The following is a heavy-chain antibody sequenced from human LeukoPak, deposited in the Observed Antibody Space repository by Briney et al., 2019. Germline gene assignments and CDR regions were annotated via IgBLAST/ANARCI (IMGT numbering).Heavy chain of an antibody. CDR1: GFTFSSYA. V-gene: IGHV3-23*01. CDR3: AKNMRLSDYYYYGMDV. CDR2: ISGSSGST. J-gene: IGHJ6*02. Sequence: GGSLRLSCAASGFTFSSYAMSWVRQAPGKGLEWVSAISGSSGSTYYADSVKGRFTISRDNSKNTLYLQMNSLRAEDTAVYYCAKNMRLSDYYYYGMDVWGQGTTVTVSS. D-gene: IGHD6-25*01.